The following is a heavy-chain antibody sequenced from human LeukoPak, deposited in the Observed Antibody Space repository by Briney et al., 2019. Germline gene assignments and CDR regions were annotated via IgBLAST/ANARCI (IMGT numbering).Heavy chain of an antibody. Sequence: GGSLRLSCAASGFTFSYYWMHWVRQAPGKGLVWVSRIKSDGSSTTYADSVKGRITISRDNAKNTLYLQMNSLRAEDTAVYYCARESYDILTGYYSGAFDIWGQGTKVTVSS. D-gene: IGHD3-9*01. CDR1: GFTFSYYW. J-gene: IGHJ3*02. CDR3: ARESYDILTGYYSGAFDI. V-gene: IGHV3-74*01. CDR2: IKSDGSST.